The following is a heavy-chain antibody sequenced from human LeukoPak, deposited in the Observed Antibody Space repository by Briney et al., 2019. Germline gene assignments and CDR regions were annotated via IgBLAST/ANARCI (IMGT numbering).Heavy chain of an antibody. CDR1: GFTFSSYE. Sequence: GGSLRLSCAASGFTFSSYEMNWVRQAPGKGLEWVSYISSSGSTIYYADSVKGRFTISRDNAKNSVYLQMNSLRAEDTAVYYCARGVRIVRSTTSFDFWGQGTLVTVSS. CDR2: ISSSGSTI. V-gene: IGHV3-48*03. CDR3: ARGVRIVRSTTSFDF. J-gene: IGHJ4*02. D-gene: IGHD1-26*01.